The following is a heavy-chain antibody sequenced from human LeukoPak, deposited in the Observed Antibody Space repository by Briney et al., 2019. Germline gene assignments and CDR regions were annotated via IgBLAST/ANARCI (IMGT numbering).Heavy chain of an antibody. D-gene: IGHD3-9*01. J-gene: IGHJ4*02. CDR2: ISGSGGST. CDR1: GFTFSSYA. V-gene: IGHV3-23*01. Sequence: GGSLRLSCAASGFTFSSYAMSWVRQAPGKGLEWVSAISGSGGSTYYADSVKGRFTISRDNSKNTLYLQMSSLRAEDTAVYYCAKDLQSYFDWLPKPGCFDYWGQGTLVTVSS. CDR3: AKDLQSYFDWLPKPGCFDY.